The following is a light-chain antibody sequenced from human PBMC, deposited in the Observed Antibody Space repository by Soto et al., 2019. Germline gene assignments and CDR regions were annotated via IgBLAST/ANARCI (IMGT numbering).Light chain of an antibody. Sequence: PGERVTLSCRASQSVSSNLAWYQQKPGQAPRLLIYGASTRATGIPARFSGSGSGTEFTLTISSLQSEDFAVYYCQQYNNWPPVTFGQGTKVDIK. CDR2: GAS. CDR3: QQYNNWPPVT. V-gene: IGKV3-15*01. J-gene: IGKJ1*01. CDR1: QSVSSN.